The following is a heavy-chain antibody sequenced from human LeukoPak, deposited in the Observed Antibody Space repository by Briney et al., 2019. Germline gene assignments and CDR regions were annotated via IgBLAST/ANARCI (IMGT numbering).Heavy chain of an antibody. CDR1: GYSISSGYY. D-gene: IGHD4-17*01. Sequence: SETLSPTCAVSGYSISSGYYWGWIRQPQWKGLEWIGSIYHSGSTYYNPSLKSRVTISVDTSKNQFSLKLSSVTAADTAVYHCARDRPTVTTRTGYYGVDVWGKGTTVTVSS. CDR2: IYHSGST. J-gene: IGHJ6*04. V-gene: IGHV4-38-2*02. CDR3: ARDRPTVTTRTGYYGVDV.